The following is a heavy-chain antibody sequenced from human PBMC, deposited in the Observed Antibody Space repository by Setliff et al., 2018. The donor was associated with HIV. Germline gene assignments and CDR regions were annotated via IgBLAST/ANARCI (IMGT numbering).Heavy chain of an antibody. CDR2: VSPYNGHT. D-gene: IGHD2-2*01. CDR1: GYTFTNFG. Sequence: ASVKVSCKASGYTFTNFGVGWVRQAPGQGLEWMGWVSPYNGHTKYAQRFQGRVTMSTDTSTSTIYMELTSLRSDDTAVYYCARWSCGRATCYDSPYYGFEPWGQGTLVTVSS. J-gene: IGHJ5*02. CDR3: ARWSCGRATCYDSPYYGFEP. V-gene: IGHV1-18*01.